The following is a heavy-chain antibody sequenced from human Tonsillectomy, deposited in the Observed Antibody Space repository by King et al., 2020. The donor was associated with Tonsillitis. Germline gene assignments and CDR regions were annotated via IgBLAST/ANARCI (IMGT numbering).Heavy chain of an antibody. D-gene: IGHD1-1*01. CDR2: ISSSSSYI. CDR1: GFTFSSYS. J-gene: IGHJ4*02. CDR3: ARASRLERRTDY. Sequence: VQLVESGGGLVKPGGSLRLSCAASGFTFSSYSMNWVRQAPGKGLEWVSSISSSSSYIYYTDSVKGRFTISRDNAKNSLDLQMNSLRADDTAVYYCARASRLERRTDYWGQGTLVTVSS. V-gene: IGHV3-21*01.